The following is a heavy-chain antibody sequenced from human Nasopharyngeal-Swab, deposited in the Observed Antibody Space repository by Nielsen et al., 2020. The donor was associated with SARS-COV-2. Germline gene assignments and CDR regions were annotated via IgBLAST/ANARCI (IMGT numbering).Heavy chain of an antibody. CDR1: GFTFSGYA. V-gene: IGHV3-23*01. CDR3: ARDGDYSGWELTDY. D-gene: IGHD1-26*01. J-gene: IGHJ4*02. Sequence: GESLKISCAASGFTFSGYAMSWVRQAPGKGLEWVSAISGSGGSTYYADSVKGRFTISRDNSKNTLYLQMNSLRAEDTAVYYCARDGDYSGWELTDYWGQGTLVTVSS. CDR2: ISGSGGST.